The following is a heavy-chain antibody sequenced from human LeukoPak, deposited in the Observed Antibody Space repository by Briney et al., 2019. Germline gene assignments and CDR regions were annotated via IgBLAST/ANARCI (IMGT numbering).Heavy chain of an antibody. CDR2: FDPEDGET. D-gene: IGHD3-16*01. Sequence: GASVKVSCKVSGYSLTKLCMHWVRQAPGKGLEWMGNFDPEDGETIYAQKFQGRVTMTEDTSTDTAYMELSSLRSEDTAVFYCARERGGYDYVFLYWGQGTLVTVSS. J-gene: IGHJ4*02. CDR3: ARERGGYDYVFLY. V-gene: IGHV1-24*01. CDR1: GYSLTKLC.